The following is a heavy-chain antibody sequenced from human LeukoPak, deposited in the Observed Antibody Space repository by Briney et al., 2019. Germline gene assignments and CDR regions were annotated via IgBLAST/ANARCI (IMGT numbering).Heavy chain of an antibody. V-gene: IGHV3-7*01. J-gene: IGHJ4*02. CDR1: GFSFSTYW. CDR3: AGGGATFDY. Sequence: GGSLRLSCAASGFSFSTYWMSWVRQAPGKGLEWVANIKQDGSEKYYVDSVKGRFTISRDNAKNSLYLQMNSLRAEDTAVYYCAGGGATFDYWGQGTLVTVSS. CDR2: IKQDGSEK. D-gene: IGHD1-26*01.